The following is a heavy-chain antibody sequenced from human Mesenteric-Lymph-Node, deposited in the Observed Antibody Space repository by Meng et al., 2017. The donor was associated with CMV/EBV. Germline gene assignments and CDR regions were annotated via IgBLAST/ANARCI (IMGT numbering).Heavy chain of an antibody. CDR2: IRYDGSNK. CDR3: AKDRSGYDYRYLDY. J-gene: IGHJ4*02. V-gene: IGHV3-30*02. CDR1: DFTFDDYG. D-gene: IGHD5-12*01. Sequence: GGSLRLSCAASDFTFDDYGMHWVRQAPGKGLEWVAFIRYDGSNKYYADSVKGRFTISRDNSKNTLYLQMNSLRAEDTAVYYCAKDRSGYDYRYLDYWGQGTLVTVSS.